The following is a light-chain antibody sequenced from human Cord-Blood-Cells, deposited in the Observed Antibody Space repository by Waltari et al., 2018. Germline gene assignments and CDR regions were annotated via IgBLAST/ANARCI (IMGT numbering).Light chain of an antibody. V-gene: IGLV1-44*01. Sequence: QSVLTQPPSASGTPGQRVTISCSGRSSHIGSNPVNWYQHLPVTAPKLLIYRNNQRPSGVPDRFSGSKSGTSASLAISGLQAEDEADYYCAAWDDSLNGPVFGTGTKVTVL. CDR1: SSHIGSNP. CDR3: AAWDDSLNGPV. J-gene: IGLJ1*01. CDR2: RNN.